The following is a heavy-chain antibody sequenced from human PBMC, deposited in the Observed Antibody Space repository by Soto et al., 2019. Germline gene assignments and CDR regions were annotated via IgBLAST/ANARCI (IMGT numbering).Heavy chain of an antibody. CDR2: IYHSGST. CDR3: ARDVNVYGTSRHCYGIDV. D-gene: IGHD2-2*01. J-gene: IGHJ6*02. V-gene: IGHV4-59*01. Sequence: PSETLSLTCTVSGDSINNYYWSWIRQPPGKGLEWLGYIYHSGSTDYNPSLKSRVTISVDPSKTQFSLRLSSVTAADTAVYYCARDVNVYGTSRHCYGIDVWGRGTTVTVSS. CDR1: GDSINNYY.